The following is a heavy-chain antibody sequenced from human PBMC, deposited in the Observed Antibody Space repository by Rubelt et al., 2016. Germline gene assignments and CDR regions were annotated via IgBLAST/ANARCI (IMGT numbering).Heavy chain of an antibody. V-gene: IGHV3-9*01. CDR3: AKAKGYSYGPFDY. Sequence: GRFTISRGNAKNSLYLQMNSLRAEDTALYYCAKAKGYSYGPFDYWGQGTLVTVSS. J-gene: IGHJ4*02. D-gene: IGHD5-18*01.